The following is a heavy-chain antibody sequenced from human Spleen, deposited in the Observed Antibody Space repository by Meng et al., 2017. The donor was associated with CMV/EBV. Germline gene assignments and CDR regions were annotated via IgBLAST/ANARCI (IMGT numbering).Heavy chain of an antibody. CDR2: IKSKIDGWTR. CDR3: TTSLVRGVAPNWSR. J-gene: IGHJ4*02. CDR1: GFNFSNAW. D-gene: IGHD3-10*01. V-gene: IGHV3-15*01. Sequence: SGFNFSNAWMTWVRQAPGKGLEWVGLIKSKIDGWTRDYAAPVKGRFSISRDDSKDMMYLQMNSLKTEDTAVYYCTTSLVRGVAPNWSRWGQGTLVTVSS.